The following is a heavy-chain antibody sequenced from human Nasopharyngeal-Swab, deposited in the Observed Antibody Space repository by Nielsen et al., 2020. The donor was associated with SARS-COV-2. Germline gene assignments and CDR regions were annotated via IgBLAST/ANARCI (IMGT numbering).Heavy chain of an antibody. V-gene: IGHV3-66*01. CDR2: IYSGGSA. CDR1: GFTVSSNY. D-gene: IGHD3-22*01. CDR3: AGDYYDSSGSSGYYGDAFDI. J-gene: IGHJ3*02. Sequence: GGSLRLSCEASGFTVSSNYMSWVRQAPGKGLEWVSVIYSGGSAYYADSVKGRFTISRDNSKNTLYLQMNSLRAEDTAVYYCAGDYYDSSGSSGYYGDAFDIWGQGTMVTVSS.